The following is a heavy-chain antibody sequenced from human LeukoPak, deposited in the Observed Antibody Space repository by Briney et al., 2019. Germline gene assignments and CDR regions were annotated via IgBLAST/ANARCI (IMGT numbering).Heavy chain of an antibody. CDR3: VRGQTIDY. J-gene: IGHJ4*02. V-gene: IGHV3-74*01. CDR1: GFTFSNYW. Sequence: PGGSLTLSCTTSGFTFSNYWMYWVRHAPGKGLMWVSRIKSDGTGITYTDSVEGRFTISRDNAKNTLYLQMNSLRDEDTAVYSCVRGQTIDYWGQGTLVTVSS. CDR2: IKSDGTGI. D-gene: IGHD3-3*01.